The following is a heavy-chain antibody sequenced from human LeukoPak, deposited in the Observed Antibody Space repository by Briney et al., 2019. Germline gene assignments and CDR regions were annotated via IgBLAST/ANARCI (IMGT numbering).Heavy chain of an antibody. Sequence: GGSLRLSCAASGFTFSSYGMHWVRQAPGKGLEWVAVISYDGSNKYYADSVKGRFTISRDNSKNTLYLQMNSLRAEDTAVYYCAKDLGAAAGSYPPLGYFDYWGQGTLVTVSS. CDR3: AKDLGAAAGSYPPLGYFDY. J-gene: IGHJ4*02. D-gene: IGHD6-13*01. CDR2: ISYDGSNK. V-gene: IGHV3-30*18. CDR1: GFTFSSYG.